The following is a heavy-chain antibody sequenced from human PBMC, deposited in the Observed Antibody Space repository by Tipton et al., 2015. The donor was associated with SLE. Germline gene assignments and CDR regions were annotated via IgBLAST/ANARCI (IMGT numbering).Heavy chain of an antibody. Sequence: QLVQSGAEMKEPGASVKVSCKASGYTFTGYYMHWVRQAPGQGLEWMGRINPNTGGTNYAQKFQGRVTMTRDTSIRTAYMELSSLRSDDTAVYYCARERELTSRFLDYWGQRALVTVSS. D-gene: IGHD1-26*01. J-gene: IGHJ4*02. CDR3: ARERELTSRFLDY. V-gene: IGHV1-2*06. CDR2: INPNTGGT. CDR1: GYTFTGYY.